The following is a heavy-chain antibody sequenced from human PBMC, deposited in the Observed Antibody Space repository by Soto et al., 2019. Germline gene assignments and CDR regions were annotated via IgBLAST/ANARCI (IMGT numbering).Heavy chain of an antibody. J-gene: IGHJ4*02. D-gene: IGHD7-27*01. V-gene: IGHV1-3*01. CDR2: INAGYGNT. Sequence: ASVKVSCKASGYTFSNYAMHWVRQAPGQRLEWMGWINAGYGNTKSSQKFQDRVTISRDTSASTAYMELTSLRSEDTAVYYCARDTGDGTFDFWGQGTLVTVSS. CDR1: GYTFSNYA. CDR3: ARDTGDGTFDF.